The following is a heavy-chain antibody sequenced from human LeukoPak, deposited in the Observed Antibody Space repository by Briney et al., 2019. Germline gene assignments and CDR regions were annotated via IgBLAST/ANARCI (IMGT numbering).Heavy chain of an antibody. Sequence: SETLSLTCTVSGXXIXXXYXXXXXXPXGXXLXXXXXIYYSXSTNYNPSLKSRVTMSVDTSKNQFSLTVTSVTAADTAVYYCAREAHDYGDTGGGCDYWGQGTLVTVSS. CDR3: AREAHDYGDTGGGCDY. J-gene: IGHJ4*02. CDR2: IYYSXST. CDR1: GXXIXXXY. D-gene: IGHD4-17*01. V-gene: IGHV4-59*12.